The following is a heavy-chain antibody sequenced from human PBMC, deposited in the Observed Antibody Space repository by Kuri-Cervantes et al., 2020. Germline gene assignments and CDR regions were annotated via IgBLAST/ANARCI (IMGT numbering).Heavy chain of an antibody. D-gene: IGHD6-13*01. J-gene: IGHJ4*02. CDR3: ASLGDVAAAGTVFDY. CDR2: IYYSGST. Sequence: SETLSLTCTVSGGSISSYYWSWIRQPPGKGLEWIGYIYYSGSTNYNPSLKSRVTISVDTSKNQFSLKLSSVTAADTAVYYCASLGDVAAAGTVFDYWGQGTLVTVSS. V-gene: IGHV4-59*01. CDR1: GGSISSYY.